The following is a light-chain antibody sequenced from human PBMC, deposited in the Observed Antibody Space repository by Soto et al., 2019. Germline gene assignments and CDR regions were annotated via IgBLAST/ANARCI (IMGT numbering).Light chain of an antibody. CDR1: QSISNY. V-gene: IGKV1-39*01. CDR2: AAS. CDR3: QQSYSRT. Sequence: DIQLTQSPSSLSASVGDRVSISCRASQSISNYLNWYQQKPGKAPKVLIFAASRLQSGVPSRLSGSGSGTDFTLTITSLQPEDFATYYCQQSYSRTFGQGTKVEI. J-gene: IGKJ1*01.